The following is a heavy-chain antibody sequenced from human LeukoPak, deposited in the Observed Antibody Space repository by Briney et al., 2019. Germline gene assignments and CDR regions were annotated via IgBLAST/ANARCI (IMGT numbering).Heavy chain of an antibody. CDR3: ARDFYWSSLVPGRYVYYMDV. CDR1: GGPISTTDDY. V-gene: IGHV4-39*07. D-gene: IGHD3-16*01. Sequence: SETLSLTCTVSGGPISTTDDYWGWIRQPPGKGPEWIGSIYHSGSTYYNPSLKSRVTISVDTSKNQFSLKLSSVTAADTAVYYCARDFYWSSLVPGRYVYYMDVWGKGTTVTISS. CDR2: IYHSGST. J-gene: IGHJ6*03.